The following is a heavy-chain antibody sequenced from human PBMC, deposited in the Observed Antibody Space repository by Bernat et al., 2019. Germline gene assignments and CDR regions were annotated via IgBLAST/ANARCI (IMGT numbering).Heavy chain of an antibody. D-gene: IGHD2-2*01. J-gene: IGHJ5*02. CDR1: GGSIISGGYY. CDR3: ASYRGYQLPWNWFDP. V-gene: IGHV4-31*03. Sequence: QVQLQESGPGLVKPSQTLSLTCTVSGGSIISGGYYWTWIRQRPEKGLEWIGYIYYSGTTYYNPSLKSRVTISVDTSKNQFSLKLSSVTAADTAVYYCASYRGYQLPWNWFDPWGQGTLVTVSS. CDR2: IYYSGTT.